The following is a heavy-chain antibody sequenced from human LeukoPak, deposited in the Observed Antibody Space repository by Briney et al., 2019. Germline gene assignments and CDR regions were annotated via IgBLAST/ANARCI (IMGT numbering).Heavy chain of an antibody. CDR1: GGSISSYY. D-gene: IGHD3-3*01. CDR3: ARAPLIYDFWSGYTQNPPDAFDI. V-gene: IGHV4-59*01. J-gene: IGHJ3*02. CDR2: IYYSGST. Sequence: SETLSLTCTVSGGSISSYYWSWIRQPPGKGLEWIGYIYYSGSTNYNPSLKSRVTISVDTSKNQFSLKLSSVTAADTAVYYCARAPLIYDFWSGYTQNPPDAFDIWGQGTMVTASS.